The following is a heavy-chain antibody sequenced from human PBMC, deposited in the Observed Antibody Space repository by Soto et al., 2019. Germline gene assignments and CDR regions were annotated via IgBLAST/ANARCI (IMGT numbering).Heavy chain of an antibody. J-gene: IGHJ4*02. D-gene: IGHD3-22*01. Sequence: QVQLQESGPGLVKPSGTLSLTCAVSGGSISSSNWWSWVRQPPGKGLEWIGEIYHSGSTNYNPSLKSRVTISVDKSKNQFSLKLRSVTAADTAVYYCARDVEYDSSGYHFAYWGQGTLVTVSS. CDR1: GGSISSSNW. V-gene: IGHV4-4*02. CDR3: ARDVEYDSSGYHFAY. CDR2: IYHSGST.